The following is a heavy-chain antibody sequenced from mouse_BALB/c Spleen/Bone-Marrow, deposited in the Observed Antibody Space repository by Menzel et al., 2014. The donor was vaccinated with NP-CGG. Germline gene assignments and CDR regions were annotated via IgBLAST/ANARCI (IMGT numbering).Heavy chain of an antibody. CDR2: IFPGIGTT. J-gene: IGHJ2*01. Sequence: VKVVESGAVLVKSGASVKLSCKISGYTFTNYWIQWAKQGPGQGLGWIGEIFPGIGTTYYNEKFKGKATLTIDTSSSTAYMQLSSLTSEDSAVYFCARGGNYGYWGQGTTLTVSS. CDR1: GYTFTNYW. D-gene: IGHD2-1*01. V-gene: IGHV1S132*01. CDR3: ARGGNYGY.